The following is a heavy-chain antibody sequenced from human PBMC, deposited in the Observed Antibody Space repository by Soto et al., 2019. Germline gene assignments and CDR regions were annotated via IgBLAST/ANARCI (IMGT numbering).Heavy chain of an antibody. Sequence: QVQLVQSGAEVKEPGASVKISCKASGYTFTSFYIHWVRQAPGQGLAWMGIVNPNGGSTNYAQNFKGRITISRDTSTSTVYMDLSSLRSEDTAVYYCARGLASGDYWGQGTLVTVSS. CDR1: GYTFTSFY. V-gene: IGHV1-46*03. CDR2: VNPNGGST. J-gene: IGHJ4*02. CDR3: ARGLASGDY. D-gene: IGHD6-6*01.